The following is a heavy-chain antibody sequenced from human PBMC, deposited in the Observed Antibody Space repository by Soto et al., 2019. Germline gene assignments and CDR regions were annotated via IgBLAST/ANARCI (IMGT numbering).Heavy chain of an antibody. D-gene: IGHD6-6*01. V-gene: IGHV4-34*01. CDR2: INHSGST. J-gene: IGHJ4*02. Sequence: QVQLQQWGAGLLKPSETLSLTCAVYGGSFSGYYWSWVRQPPGKGLEWIGEINHSGSTNYNPSLKSRVTMSVDTSKNQFSLKLSSVTAADTAVYYCARTSRFDSWGQATLVTVSS. CDR1: GGSFSGYY. CDR3: ARTSRFDS.